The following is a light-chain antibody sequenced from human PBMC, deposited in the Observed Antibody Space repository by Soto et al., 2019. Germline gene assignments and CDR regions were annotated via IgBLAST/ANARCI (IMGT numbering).Light chain of an antibody. CDR1: SSNIGNNA. CDR3: AAWDDSLNGVV. J-gene: IGLJ2*01. CDR2: YDD. V-gene: IGLV1-36*01. Sequence: QSVLTQPPSVSEAPRQRVPISCSGSSSNIGNNAVNWYQQLPGKAPKLLIYYDDLLPSGVSDRFSGSKSGTSASLTISGLQSEDEADYYCAAWDDSLNGVVFGGGTQLTVL.